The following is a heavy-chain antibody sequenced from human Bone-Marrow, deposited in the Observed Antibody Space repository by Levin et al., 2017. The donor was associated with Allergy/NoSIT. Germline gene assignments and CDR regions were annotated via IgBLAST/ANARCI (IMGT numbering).Heavy chain of an antibody. D-gene: IGHD1/OR15-1a*01. CDR1: GFTFSDYA. J-gene: IGHJ6*02. V-gene: IGHV3-21*01. CDR2: ISRSGNDI. Sequence: GESLKISCVVSGFTFSDYAMNWVRQTPGKGLEWVTSISRSGNDIYDADSVKGRFTISRDNANNLLSLQMNSMRAEDTGIYYCARSRSITGTEDLKLMDVWGQGTTVTVSS. CDR3: ARSRSITGTEDLKLMDV.